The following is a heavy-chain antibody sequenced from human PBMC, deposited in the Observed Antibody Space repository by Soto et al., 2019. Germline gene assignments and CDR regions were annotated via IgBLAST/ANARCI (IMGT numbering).Heavy chain of an antibody. V-gene: IGHV3-74*01. CDR2: VDSDGSGT. CDR1: GITFSGYW. Sequence: EVQLVESGGGSVQTGGSLRLSCVASGITFSGYWMHWVRQVPGKGLVWVARVDSDGSGTSYADSVKGRFTNSRDNAKNILYLQMNSLRVEDTAVYYCATVFEHWGQGIPVTVSS. CDR3: ATVFEH. J-gene: IGHJ4*02.